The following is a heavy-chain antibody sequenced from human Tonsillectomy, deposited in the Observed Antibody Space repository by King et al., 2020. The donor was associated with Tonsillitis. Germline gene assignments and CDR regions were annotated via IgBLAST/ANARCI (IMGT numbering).Heavy chain of an antibody. V-gene: IGHV1-46*01. Sequence: QLVQSGAEVKKPGASVKVSCKASGYTFTSYYMHWVRQAPGQGLEWMGMINPSGGTTSYAQKFQGRVTMTRDTSTNTVYMELSSLGSEDTAVYYCARDRPCSSASCYGGSWFDPWGQGTLVTVCS. CDR1: GYTFTSYY. CDR3: ARDRPCSSASCYGGSWFDP. CDR2: INPSGGTT. D-gene: IGHD2-2*01. J-gene: IGHJ5*02.